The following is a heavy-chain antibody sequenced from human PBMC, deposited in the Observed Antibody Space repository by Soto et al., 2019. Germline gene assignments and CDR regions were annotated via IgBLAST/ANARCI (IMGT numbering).Heavy chain of an antibody. V-gene: IGHV1-3*01. CDR3: AREDYYDSSGPWYYFDY. CDR1: GYTFTSYA. Sequence: GASVKVSCKASGYTFTSYAMHWVRQAPGQRLEWMGWINAGNGNTKYSQKFQGRVTITRDTSASTAYMELSSLRSEDTAVYYCAREDYYDSSGPWYYFDYWGQGTLVTVSS. D-gene: IGHD3-22*01. CDR2: INAGNGNT. J-gene: IGHJ4*02.